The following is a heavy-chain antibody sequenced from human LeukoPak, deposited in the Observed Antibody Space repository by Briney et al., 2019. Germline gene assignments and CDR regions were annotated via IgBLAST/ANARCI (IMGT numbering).Heavy chain of an antibody. CDR1: GFTFSSYS. CDR3: ARGSAVAGTFDY. D-gene: IGHD6-19*01. Sequence: GGSLRLSCAPSGFTFSSYSMNWVRQAPGKGLEWVSCISSSSSTIYYADSVKGRFTISRDNAKNSLYLQMNSLRDEDTAVYYCARGSAVAGTFDYWGQGTLVTVSS. V-gene: IGHV3-48*02. J-gene: IGHJ4*02. CDR2: ISSSSSTI.